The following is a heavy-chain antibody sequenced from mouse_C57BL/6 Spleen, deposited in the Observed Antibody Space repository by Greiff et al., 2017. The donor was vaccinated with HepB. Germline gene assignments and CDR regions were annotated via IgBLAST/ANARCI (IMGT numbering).Heavy chain of an antibody. CDR2: IRNNANNHAT. D-gene: IGHD1-1*01. J-gene: IGHJ3*01. CDR1: GFTFSDSW. Sequence: EVMLVESGGGLVQPGGSMKLSCAASGFTFSDSWMDWVRQSPEKGLEWVAEIRNNANNHATYYAESVKGRFTISRDDSKSSVYLQMNSLRAEDTGIYYCTRRNGSSSFAYWGQGTLVTVSA. CDR3: TRRNGSSSFAY. V-gene: IGHV6-6*01.